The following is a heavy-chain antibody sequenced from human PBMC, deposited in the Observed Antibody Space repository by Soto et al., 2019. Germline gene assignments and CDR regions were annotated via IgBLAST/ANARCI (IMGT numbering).Heavy chain of an antibody. J-gene: IGHJ4*02. Sequence: QVQLQESGPGLVKPSETLSLTCTVSGGSISSYYWSWIRQPPGKGLEWIGYIYYSGSTNYNPSLKSRVTISVDTSKNQFSLKLSSVTAADTAVYYCARGDADIADYWGQGTLVTVSS. D-gene: IGHD2-2*01. V-gene: IGHV4-59*01. CDR2: IYYSGST. CDR3: ARGDADIADY. CDR1: GGSISSYY.